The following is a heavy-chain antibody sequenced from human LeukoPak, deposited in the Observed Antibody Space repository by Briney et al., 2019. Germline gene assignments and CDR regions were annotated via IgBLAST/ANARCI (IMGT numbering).Heavy chain of an antibody. CDR3: AKDSRPYSGSYLFDY. CDR2: IRYDGSNK. CDR1: GFTFSSYC. D-gene: IGHD3-10*01. V-gene: IGHV3-30*02. Sequence: QAGGSLRLSCAPSGFTFSSYCMHWVRQAPGKGLEWVAFIRYDGSNKYYADSVKGRFTISRDNSKNTLYLQMNSLSAEDTAVYYCAKDSRPYSGSYLFDYWGQGTLVTVSS. J-gene: IGHJ4*02.